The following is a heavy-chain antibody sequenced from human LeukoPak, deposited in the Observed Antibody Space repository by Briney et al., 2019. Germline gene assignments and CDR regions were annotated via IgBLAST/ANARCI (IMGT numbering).Heavy chain of an antibody. CDR1: GFTLCSHW. Sequence: GGSLRLSCAASGFTLCSHWMHWVRQVPGKGLVWVSRINSDGSSTNYADSVKGRFTISRDNAKNTLSLQMNSLRDEDTAVYYCATVKGIENPSFGYWGQGTLVTVSS. CDR2: INSDGSST. V-gene: IGHV3-74*01. J-gene: IGHJ4*02. D-gene: IGHD3-10*01. CDR3: ATVKGIENPSFGY.